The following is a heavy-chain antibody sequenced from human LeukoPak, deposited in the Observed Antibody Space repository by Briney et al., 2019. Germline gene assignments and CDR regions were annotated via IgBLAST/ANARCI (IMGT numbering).Heavy chain of an antibody. CDR3: ARGSGGSSWYSGWFDP. V-gene: IGHV3-48*04. D-gene: IGHD6-13*01. CDR1: GFTFSSYS. CDR2: ISDNGNTI. Sequence: GGSLRLSCAASGFTFSSYSMNCVRQPPGKGLEWLSYISDNGNTIYYADPVNGRFTISKDNAKNSLYLQMNSLRAEDTAVYYCARGSGGSSWYSGWFDPWGQGTLVTVSS. J-gene: IGHJ5*02.